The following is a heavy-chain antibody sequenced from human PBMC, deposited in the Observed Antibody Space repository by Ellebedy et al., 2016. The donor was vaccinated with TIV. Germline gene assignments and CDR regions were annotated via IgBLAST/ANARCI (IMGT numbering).Heavy chain of an antibody. CDR2: FDPEDGET. CDR3: ARGSVYDSSGYYYGGRSDA. CDR1: GYTLTELS. D-gene: IGHD3-22*01. Sequence: AASVKVSCKVSGYTLTELSMHWVRQAPGKGLEWMGGFDPEDGETIYAQKFQGRVTMTEDTSIDTAYMELSSLRSEDTAVYYCARGSVYDSSGYYYGGRSDAWGQGSLVTVSS. J-gene: IGHJ5*02. V-gene: IGHV1-24*01.